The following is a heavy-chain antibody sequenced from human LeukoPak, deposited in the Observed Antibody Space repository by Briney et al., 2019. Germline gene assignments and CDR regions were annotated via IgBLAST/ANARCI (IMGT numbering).Heavy chain of an antibody. J-gene: IGHJ4*02. V-gene: IGHV3-30*18. CDR2: ISFDGSKK. CDR3: AKGIDFWRGADY. Sequence: GGSLRLSCAASGFTFNNYVMHWVRQAPGKGLEWVAVISFDGSKKYSVDSVKGRFTISRDNSKNTLYLQVNFLRVEDTAIYYCAKGIDFWRGADYWGQGTLVTVSS. CDR1: GFTFNNYV. D-gene: IGHD3-3*01.